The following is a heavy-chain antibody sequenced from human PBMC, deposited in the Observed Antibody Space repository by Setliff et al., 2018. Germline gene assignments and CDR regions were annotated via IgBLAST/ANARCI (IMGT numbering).Heavy chain of an antibody. CDR3: ARMSGFLYIDV. V-gene: IGHV4-4*02. D-gene: IGHD3-3*01. J-gene: IGHJ6*03. Sequence: PSETLSLTCAVSGDSISSGNWWSWVRQPPEKGLEWIGEINHSGNTNYNPSLKSRVTISVDKSTNQFSLKLSSVTAADTAVYYCARMSGFLYIDVWGKGTTVTVSS. CDR2: INHSGNT. CDR1: GDSISSGNW.